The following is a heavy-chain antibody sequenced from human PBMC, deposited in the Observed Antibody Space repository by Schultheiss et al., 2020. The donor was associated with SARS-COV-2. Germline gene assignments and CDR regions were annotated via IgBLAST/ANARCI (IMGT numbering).Heavy chain of an antibody. CDR3: ARGVTIFGVVNYFDY. D-gene: IGHD3-3*01. Sequence: GGSLRLSCAASGFTFSSYAMSWVRQAPGKGLEWVSAISGSGGSTYYADSVKGRFTISRDNSKNTLYLQMNSLRAEDTAVYYCARGVTIFGVVNYFDYWGQGTLVTVSS. J-gene: IGHJ4*02. CDR1: GFTFSSYA. V-gene: IGHV3-23*01. CDR2: ISGSGGST.